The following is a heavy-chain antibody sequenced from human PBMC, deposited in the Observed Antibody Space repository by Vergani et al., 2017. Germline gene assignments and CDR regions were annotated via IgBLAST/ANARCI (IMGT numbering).Heavy chain of an antibody. CDR2: ISYDGSNK. D-gene: IGHD1-1*01. J-gene: IGHJ4*02. CDR1: GFTFSSYG. V-gene: IGHV3-30*18. CDR3: AKSNSQLEPPLDY. Sequence: QVQLVESGGGVVQPGRSLRLSCAASGFTFSSYGMHWVRQAPGKGLEWVAVISYDGSNKYYADSVKGRFTISRDNSKNTLYLQMNSLRAEDTAVYYCAKSNSQLEPPLDYWGQGTLVTVSS.